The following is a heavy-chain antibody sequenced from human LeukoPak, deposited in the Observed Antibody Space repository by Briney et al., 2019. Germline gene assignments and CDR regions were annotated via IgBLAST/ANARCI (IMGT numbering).Heavy chain of an antibody. CDR3: ARGAYYYDSSGYDAFDT. CDR1: GFTFSSYD. V-gene: IGHV3-13*01. CDR2: IGTAGDT. D-gene: IGHD3-22*01. Sequence: GGSLRLSCAASGFTFSSYDMHWVRQATGKGLEWVSAIGTAGDTYYPGSVKGRFTISRENAKNSLYLQMNSLRAGDTAVYYCARGAYYYDSSGYDAFDTWGQGTMVTVSS. J-gene: IGHJ3*02.